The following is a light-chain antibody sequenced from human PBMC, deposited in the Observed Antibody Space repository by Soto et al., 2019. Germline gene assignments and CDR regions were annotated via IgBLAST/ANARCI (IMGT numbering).Light chain of an antibody. J-gene: IGKJ5*01. V-gene: IGKV1-39*01. CDR3: QQTYSSLTIT. CDR2: AAS. Sequence: DIKMTQSPSSLSASVGDRVTITCRASQTIYSNLNWYQQKPGKAPNLLIYAASSLESGVPARFSGSGSGTHFTLPITGLKTQDFANYYCQQTYSSLTITFGQGTRLEI. CDR1: QTIYSN.